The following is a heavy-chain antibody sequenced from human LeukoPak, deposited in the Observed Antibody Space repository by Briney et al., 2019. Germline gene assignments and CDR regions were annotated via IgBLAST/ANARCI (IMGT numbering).Heavy chain of an antibody. CDR2: ISGYNGNT. CDR3: ARDDRRIVVITMSDAFDI. D-gene: IGHD3-22*01. J-gene: IGHJ3*02. Sequence: ASVKVSCKASGYTFINYGISWVRQAPGQRLEWMGWISGYNGNTKYAEKLQGRVTMTTDTSTSTAYMELRSLRSDDTAMYYCARDDRRIVVITMSDAFDIWGQGTMVTVSS. CDR1: GYTFINYG. V-gene: IGHV1-18*01.